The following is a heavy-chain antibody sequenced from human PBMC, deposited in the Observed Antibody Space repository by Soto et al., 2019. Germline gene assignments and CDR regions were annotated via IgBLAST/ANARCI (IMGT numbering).Heavy chain of an antibody. J-gene: IGHJ5*02. CDR2: INPSGGST. Sequence: ASVKVSCKASGYTFTSYYMHWVRQAPGQGLEWMGIINPSGGSTSYAQKFQGRVTMTRDTSTSTVYMELSSLRSEDTAVYYCARGDYDFWSGSIPTDNWFDPWGQETLVTVSS. V-gene: IGHV1-46*01. CDR1: GYTFTSYY. D-gene: IGHD3-3*01. CDR3: ARGDYDFWSGSIPTDNWFDP.